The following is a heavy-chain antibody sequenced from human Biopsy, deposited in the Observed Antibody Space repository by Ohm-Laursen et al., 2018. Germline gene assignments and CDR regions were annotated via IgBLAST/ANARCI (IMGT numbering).Heavy chain of an antibody. CDR2: RIPYFNTI. J-gene: IGHJ3*01. CDR3: VGGQRGPPIGVTVPGDAFDL. Sequence: SVNVSCTASGVTFDTYAFGWVRQAPGQGLEWMGGRIPYFNTIYSAQNFQDRAVITADRSASTTDLQLSGLRPDDTAVYYCVGGQRGPPIGVTVPGDAFDLWGPGTMVTVS. V-gene: IGHV1-69*01. D-gene: IGHD2/OR15-2a*01. CDR1: GVTFDTYA.